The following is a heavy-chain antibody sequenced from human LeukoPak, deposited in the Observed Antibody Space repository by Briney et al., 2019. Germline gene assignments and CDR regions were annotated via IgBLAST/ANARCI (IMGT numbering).Heavy chain of an antibody. J-gene: IGHJ4*02. CDR2: INVGNGNI. CDR1: GYIFTSYA. CDR3: ARSYCSGGRCYWYYFDY. D-gene: IGHD2-15*01. Sequence: ASVKVSCKASGYIFTSYAMHWVRQAPGQRLEWMGWINVGNGNIKYSQKFEGRVTITRDTSASTAYMELSSLRSEDTAVYYCARSYCSGGRCYWYYFDYWGQGTLVTVSS. V-gene: IGHV1-3*01.